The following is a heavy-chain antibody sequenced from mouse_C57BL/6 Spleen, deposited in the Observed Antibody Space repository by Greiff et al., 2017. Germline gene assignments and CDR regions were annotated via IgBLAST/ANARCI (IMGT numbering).Heavy chain of an antibody. V-gene: IGHV1-72*01. CDR3: ARSEIYYYGSSYVYFDY. CDR2: IDPNSGGT. Sequence: QVQLKQPGAELVKPGASVKLSCKASGYTFTSYWMHWVKQRPGRGLEWIGRIDPNSGGTKYNEKFKSKATLTVDKPSSTAYMQLSSLTSEDSAVYYCARSEIYYYGSSYVYFDYWGQGTTLTVSS. D-gene: IGHD1-1*01. CDR1: GYTFTSYW. J-gene: IGHJ2*01.